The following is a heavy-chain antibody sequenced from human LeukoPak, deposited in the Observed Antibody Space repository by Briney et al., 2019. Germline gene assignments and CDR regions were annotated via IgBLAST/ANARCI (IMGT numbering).Heavy chain of an antibody. CDR2: IYYSGST. CDR1: GGSIGSGDYY. V-gene: IGHV4-30-4*08. D-gene: IGHD6-6*01. CDR3: AREKQLVESFYYYYYMDV. Sequence: SETLSLTCTVSGGSIGSGDYYWSWIRQPPGKGLEWIGYIYYSGSTYYNPSLKSRVTISVDTSKNQFSLKLSSVTAADTAVYYCAREKQLVESFYYYYYMDVWGKGTTVTVSS. J-gene: IGHJ6*03.